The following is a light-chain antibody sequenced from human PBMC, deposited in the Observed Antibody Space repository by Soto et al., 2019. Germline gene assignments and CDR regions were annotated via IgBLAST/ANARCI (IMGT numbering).Light chain of an antibody. Sequence: DIQMTQSPSSLSASIGDRITITCRASQGISNYLAWYQQKPGKVPKLLIYGASTLQSGVPSRFSGSGSGTDFTLTITSLQPEDVATYYCQKYNSALLTFGVGTKVEIK. V-gene: IGKV1-27*01. CDR1: QGISNY. CDR3: QKYNSALLT. J-gene: IGKJ4*01. CDR2: GAS.